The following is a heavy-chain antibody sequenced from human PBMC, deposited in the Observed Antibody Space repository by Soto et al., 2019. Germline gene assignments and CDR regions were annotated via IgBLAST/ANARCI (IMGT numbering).Heavy chain of an antibody. CDR1: GFTFSSYS. J-gene: IGHJ6*03. CDR3: ARTGHYYYYYMDV. CDR2: ISSSSSYI. V-gene: IGHV3-21*01. Sequence: EVQLVESGGGLVKPGGSLRLSCAASGFTFSSYSMNWVRQAPGKGLELVSYISSSSSYIYYADSVKGRFTISRDNAKNSLYLQMNSLRAEDTAVYYCARTGHYYYYYMDVWGKGTTVTVSS.